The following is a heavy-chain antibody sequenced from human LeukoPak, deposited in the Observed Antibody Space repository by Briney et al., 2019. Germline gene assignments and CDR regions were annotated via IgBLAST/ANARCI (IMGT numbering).Heavy chain of an antibody. CDR3: ARDYGDYEGAFDI. Sequence: SETLSLTCTVSGGSISSYYWSWIRQPPGKGLEWIGYIYYSGSTNYNPSLKSRVTISVDTSKNQFSLKLSSVTAADTAVYYCARDYGDYEGAFDIWGQGTVVTVSS. V-gene: IGHV4-59*01. J-gene: IGHJ3*02. D-gene: IGHD4-17*01. CDR1: GGSISSYY. CDR2: IYYSGST.